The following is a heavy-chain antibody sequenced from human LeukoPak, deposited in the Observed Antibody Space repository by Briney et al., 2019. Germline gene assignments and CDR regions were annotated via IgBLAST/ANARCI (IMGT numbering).Heavy chain of an antibody. CDR2: ISYSGST. Sequence: SETLSLTCTVSGGSISSYYWSWIRQPPGRGLEWIGSISYSGSTYYNPSLKSRVTISVDTSKNQFSLKLSSVTAADTAVYYCARANGEMATTGDAFDIWGQGTMVTVSS. J-gene: IGHJ3*02. CDR1: GGSISSYY. D-gene: IGHD5-24*01. CDR3: ARANGEMATTGDAFDI. V-gene: IGHV4-59*12.